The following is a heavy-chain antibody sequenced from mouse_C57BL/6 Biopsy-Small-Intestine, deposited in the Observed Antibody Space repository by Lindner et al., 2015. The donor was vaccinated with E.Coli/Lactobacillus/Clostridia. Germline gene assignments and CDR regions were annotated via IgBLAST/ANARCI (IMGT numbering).Heavy chain of an antibody. V-gene: IGHV1-84*02. CDR2: VNRGHVYS. CDR1: GYILTNYD. J-gene: IGHJ3*01. D-gene: IGHD1-1*02. CDR3: AASRGWWAFDF. Sequence: SVKVSCKVSGYILTNYDIHWVRQAPGQRLEWMGCVNRGHVYSESSQNFHGRLSISRDASASTAYLELSSLISEDTAVYFCAASRGWWAFDFWGQGTMVTVTA.